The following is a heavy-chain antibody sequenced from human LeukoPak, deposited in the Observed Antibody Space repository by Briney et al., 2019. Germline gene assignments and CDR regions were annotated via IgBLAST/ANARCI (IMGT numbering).Heavy chain of an antibody. V-gene: IGHV3-9*01. Sequence: GGSLRLSCAASGFTFYDYAMHWVRQAPGKGPEWVSGISWNSGSIGYADSVKGRFTISRDNAKNSLYLQMNSLRAEDTALYYCAKGANVAVARTYWFDPWGQGTLVTVSS. CDR1: GFTFYDYA. J-gene: IGHJ5*02. D-gene: IGHD6-19*01. CDR2: ISWNSGSI. CDR3: AKGANVAVARTYWFDP.